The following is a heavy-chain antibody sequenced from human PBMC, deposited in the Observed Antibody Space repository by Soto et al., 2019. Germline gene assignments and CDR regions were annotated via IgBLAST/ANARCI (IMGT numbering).Heavy chain of an antibody. Sequence: GGSLRLSCAASGFAFSDYYMTWIRQAPGKGLEWVSYMSSSGNDIYYADSVKGRFTISRDNIQNSLYPQMNTLRAEDTAIYYCARVGQDYYYGMDVWGQGTTVTVSS. V-gene: IGHV3-11*01. J-gene: IGHJ6*02. D-gene: IGHD3-16*01. CDR3: ARVGQDYYYGMDV. CDR2: MSSSGNDI. CDR1: GFAFSDYY.